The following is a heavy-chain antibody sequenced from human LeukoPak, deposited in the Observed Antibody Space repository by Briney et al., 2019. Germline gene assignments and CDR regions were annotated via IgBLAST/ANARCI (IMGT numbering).Heavy chain of an antibody. D-gene: IGHD1-26*01. CDR1: GFTFSSYA. J-gene: IGHJ4*02. V-gene: IGHV3-23*01. CDR3: AKASTFSGSPVDY. Sequence: GGSLRLSCAASGFTFSSYAMSWVRQAPGKGLEWFSAISGSGGSTYYADSVKGRFTISSENSKNTLSLQMNSLRADDTAVYYCAKASTFSGSPVDYWGQGTLVTVSS. CDR2: ISGSGGST.